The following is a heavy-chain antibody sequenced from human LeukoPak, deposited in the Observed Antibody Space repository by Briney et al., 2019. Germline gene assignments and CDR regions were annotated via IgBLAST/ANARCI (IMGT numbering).Heavy chain of an antibody. V-gene: IGHV1-2*02. J-gene: IGHJ4*02. CDR2: INPNSGGS. CDR3: AKLQLGVAGPLRDF. CDR1: GYSFTGYH. D-gene: IGHD2-15*01. Sequence: ASVKVSCKAFGYSFTGYHIHWVRQAPGQGLEWMGWINPNSGGSNYAQRFQGRVTMTRDTSISTAYSDLSRLRSDDTAVYYCAKLQLGVAGPLRDFWGQGALGHVPS.